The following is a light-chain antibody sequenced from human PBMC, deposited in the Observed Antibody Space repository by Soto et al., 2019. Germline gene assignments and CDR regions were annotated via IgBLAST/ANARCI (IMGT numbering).Light chain of an antibody. CDR1: QSVSSSF. Sequence: VLTRSPGTLSLSPGERATLSCRASQSVSSSFLAWYQQKPGQSPRLLLYATSSRATGIPDRFSGGGSGTDFTLTISRLEPEDSAVYYCQQYGGSPLLTFGQGTRLEIK. CDR2: ATS. J-gene: IGKJ5*01. CDR3: QQYGGSPLLT. V-gene: IGKV3-20*01.